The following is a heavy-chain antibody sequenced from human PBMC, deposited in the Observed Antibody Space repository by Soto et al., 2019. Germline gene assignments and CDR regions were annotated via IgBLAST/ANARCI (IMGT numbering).Heavy chain of an antibody. CDR3: ARAVCSCARGSPIVL. D-gene: IGHD2-15*01. J-gene: IGHJ4*02. V-gene: IGHV3-33*01. CDR1: GFTFSSYG. Sequence: QVQLVESGGGVVQPGRSLRLSCPASGFTFSSYGMHWVRQAPGKGLEWVAVLLYDGSNKYYADSVKGRSTISRDNSKNTLYLQMNSLRAEDTAVYSGARAVCSCARGSPIVLWGQGTLVTVSS. CDR2: LLYDGSNK.